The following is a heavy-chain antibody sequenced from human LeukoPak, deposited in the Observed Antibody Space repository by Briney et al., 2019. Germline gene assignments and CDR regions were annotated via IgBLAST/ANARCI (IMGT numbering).Heavy chain of an antibody. Sequence: AGGSLRLSCAASGFTFSDYYMSWIRQAPGKGLEWVSYISSSGSTIYYADSAKGRFTISRDNAKNSLYLQMNSLRAEDTAVYYCARGSPNVEMATIAPFDYWGQGTLVTVSS. J-gene: IGHJ4*02. CDR3: ARGSPNVEMATIAPFDY. D-gene: IGHD5-24*01. CDR1: GFTFSDYY. CDR2: ISSSGSTI. V-gene: IGHV3-11*04.